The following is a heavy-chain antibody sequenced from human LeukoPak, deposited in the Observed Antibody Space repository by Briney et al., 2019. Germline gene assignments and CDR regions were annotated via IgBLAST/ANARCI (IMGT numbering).Heavy chain of an antibody. J-gene: IGHJ4*02. Sequence: SETLSLTCTVSGGSISSSSYYWGWIRQPPGKGLEWIGSIYYSGSTYYNPSLKSRVTISVDTSKNQFSLKLSSVTAADTAVYYCARVSSLFLYYFDYWGQGTLVTVSS. CDR3: ARVSSLFLYYFDY. D-gene: IGHD5/OR15-5a*01. CDR1: GGSISSSSYY. V-gene: IGHV4-39*07. CDR2: IYYSGST.